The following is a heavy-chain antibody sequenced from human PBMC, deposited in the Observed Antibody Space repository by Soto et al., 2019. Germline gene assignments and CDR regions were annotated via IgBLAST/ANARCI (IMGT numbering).Heavy chain of an antibody. D-gene: IGHD5-18*01. Sequence: QVQLQESGPGLVKPSQTLSLTCTVSGDSISSDSYYWSWIRQHPGKGLEWIGYIYYSGNTYYNPSLKSRVTISVDTSKNQFSLKLRSVTAADTAVYYCARWLLVGDAFDIWGQGTMVTVSS. CDR1: GDSISSDSYY. CDR2: IYYSGNT. CDR3: ARWLLVGDAFDI. J-gene: IGHJ3*02. V-gene: IGHV4-31*03.